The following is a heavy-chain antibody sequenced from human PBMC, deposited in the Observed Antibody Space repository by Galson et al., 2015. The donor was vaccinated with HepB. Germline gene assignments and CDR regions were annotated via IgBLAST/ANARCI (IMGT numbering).Heavy chain of an antibody. CDR2: ISWNSGTI. CDR3: AKNKFESSGSSDAFDI. CDR1: GFRFGGYG. D-gene: IGHD3-22*01. V-gene: IGHV3-9*01. Sequence: SLRLSCAATGFRFGGYGMHWVRQGPGKGLEWVSHISWNSGTIAYADSVEGRFTISRDNAKNYLYLQMNSLRTEDTALYFCAKNKFESSGSSDAFDIWGQGTMVTVSS. J-gene: IGHJ3*02.